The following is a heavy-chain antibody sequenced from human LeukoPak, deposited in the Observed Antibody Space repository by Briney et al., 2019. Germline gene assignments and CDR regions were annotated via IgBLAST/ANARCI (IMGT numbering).Heavy chain of an antibody. J-gene: IGHJ4*02. D-gene: IGHD6-19*01. CDR2: ISSSSSYI. Sequence: PGGSLRLSCAASGFTFSSYSMNWDRQAPGRGLEWVSSISSSSSYIYYADSVKGRFTISRDNAKNSLYLQMNSLRAEDTAVYYGARGGSGWPIDYWGQGTLVTVSS. CDR3: ARGGSGWPIDY. V-gene: IGHV3-21*01. CDR1: GFTFSSYS.